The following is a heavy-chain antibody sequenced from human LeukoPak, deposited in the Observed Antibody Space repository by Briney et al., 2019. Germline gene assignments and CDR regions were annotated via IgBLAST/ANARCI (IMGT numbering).Heavy chain of an antibody. CDR3: ARDSMVRGVITYFDY. Sequence: PGGSLRLSCTASGFIVSSHYMTWVRQAPGKGLEWVSVLYADGATYYADSVKGRFTISRDNSKNTLYLQMNSLRAEDTAVYYCARDSMVRGVITYFDYWGQGTLVTVSS. J-gene: IGHJ4*02. D-gene: IGHD3-10*01. CDR2: LYADGAT. CDR1: GFIVSSHY. V-gene: IGHV3-53*01.